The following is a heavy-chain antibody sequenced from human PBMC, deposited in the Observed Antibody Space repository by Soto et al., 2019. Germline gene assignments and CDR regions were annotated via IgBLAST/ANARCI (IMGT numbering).Heavy chain of an antibody. J-gene: IGHJ5*02. Sequence: QLQLQESGPGLVKPSETLSLTCTVSGDSVSSDSYYWSWIRQPPGKRLEWIGYISHSGSTSYNPSLQSRVSMSIATSKNQFFLELSSVTAADTASYYCAREGGVLRLSNWLDPWGQGTLVTVSA. V-gene: IGHV4-61*01. CDR2: ISHSGST. CDR1: GDSVSSDSYY. CDR3: AREGGVLRLSNWLDP. D-gene: IGHD3-3*01.